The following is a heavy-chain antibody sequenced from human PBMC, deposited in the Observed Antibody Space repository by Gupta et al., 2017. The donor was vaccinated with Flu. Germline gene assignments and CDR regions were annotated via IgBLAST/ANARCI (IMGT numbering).Heavy chain of an antibody. J-gene: IGHJ4*02. CDR1: GGSISSGGYY. D-gene: IGHD4-17*01. Sequence: QVQLQESGPGLVKPSQTLSLTCTVSGGSISSGGYYWSWIRQHPGKGLEWIGYIYYSGSTYYTKSLKRRVTISVDTSKNQFSRKLSSVTAAETAVYDCARAGVGGDYGDRESGLGYGGQGTMGTVYS. CDR3: ARAGVGGDYGDRESGLGY. CDR2: IYYSGST. V-gene: IGHV4-31*03.